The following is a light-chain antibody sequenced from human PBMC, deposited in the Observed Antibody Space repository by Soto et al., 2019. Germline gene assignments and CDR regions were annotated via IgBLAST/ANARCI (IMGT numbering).Light chain of an antibody. CDR2: GVY. V-gene: IGKV3D-15*01. CDR3: QQYHSWPPRT. CDR1: QSVSSN. J-gene: IGKJ1*01. Sequence: EIVMTQSPTILSVSPGERATLSCRASQSVSSNLALYQQKPDQAPRLLLYGVYTRAPGIPARFSGSGSGTEFTLTISSLQSEDFAVYYCQQYHSWPPRTFGQGTKVDIK.